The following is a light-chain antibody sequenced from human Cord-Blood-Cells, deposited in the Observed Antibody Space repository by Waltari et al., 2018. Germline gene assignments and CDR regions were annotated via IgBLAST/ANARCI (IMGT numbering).Light chain of an antibody. V-gene: IGLV2-14*01. CDR1: SSDVGGYNY. J-gene: IGLJ2*01. CDR3: SSYTSSSTVV. CDR2: DVS. Sequence: QSALTQPASVSGSPGQSITISCTGTSSDVGGYNYVSWYQQHPGKAPKLIIYDVSNRPSGVSNRFSGSKSGNTASLTISGLQAEDEADDYCSSYTSSSTVVFGGGTKLTVL.